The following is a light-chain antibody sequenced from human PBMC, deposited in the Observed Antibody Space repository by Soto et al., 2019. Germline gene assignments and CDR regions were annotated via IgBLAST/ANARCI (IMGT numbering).Light chain of an antibody. CDR3: TSYTNSDTWV. J-gene: IGLJ3*02. CDR1: SSDIGGSNY. V-gene: IGLV2-14*01. CDR2: EVS. Sequence: QSALTQPASVSGSPGQSITISCTGSSSDIGGSNYVSWYQQYPGKAPKLMIYEVSNRPSGISNRFSASKSGNTASLTISGLPAEDETDYYCTSYTNSDTWVFGGGTKVTVL.